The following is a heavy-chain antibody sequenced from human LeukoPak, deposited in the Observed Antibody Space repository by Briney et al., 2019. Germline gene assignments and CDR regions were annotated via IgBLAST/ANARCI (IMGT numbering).Heavy chain of an antibody. Sequence: GGSLRLSCAASGFTFGDYAMHWVRQAPGKGLEWVSVITWDSGSIGYADSVKGRFTISRDNAKNSLYLQMNSLRAEDTAVYYCARDHYDSSGYFDYWGQGTLVTVSS. CDR2: ITWDSGSI. J-gene: IGHJ4*02. V-gene: IGHV3-9*01. D-gene: IGHD3-22*01. CDR3: ARDHYDSSGYFDY. CDR1: GFTFGDYA.